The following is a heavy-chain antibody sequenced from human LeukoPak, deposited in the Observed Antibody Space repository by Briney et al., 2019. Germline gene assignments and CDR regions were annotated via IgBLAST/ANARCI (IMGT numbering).Heavy chain of an antibody. CDR2: ISGSGGST. CDR3: AKPLTVTTFSREIYFDY. J-gene: IGHJ4*02. Sequence: PGGSLRLSCAASGFTFSSYAMSWVRQAPGKGLEWVSAISGSGGSTYYADSVKGRFTISRDNSKNTLYLQMNSLRAEDTAVYYSAKPLTVTTFSREIYFDYWGQGTLVTVSS. D-gene: IGHD4-17*01. V-gene: IGHV3-23*01. CDR1: GFTFSSYA.